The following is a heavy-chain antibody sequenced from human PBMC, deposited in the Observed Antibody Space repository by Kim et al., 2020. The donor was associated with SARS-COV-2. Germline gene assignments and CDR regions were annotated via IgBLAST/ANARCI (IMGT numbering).Heavy chain of an antibody. J-gene: IGHJ3*01. CDR3: ARKVVSGWFNFDV. CDR1: RSSIGSGYY. Sequence: SETLSLTCTVSRSSIGSGYYWGWIRQPPGRGLEWIGSISHSGNTYYNPSLQGRITISVDTSKKQFSLKLSSVTAADTAVYYCARKVVSGWFNFDVWGQG. D-gene: IGHD6-13*01. V-gene: IGHV4-38-2*02. CDR2: ISHSGNT.